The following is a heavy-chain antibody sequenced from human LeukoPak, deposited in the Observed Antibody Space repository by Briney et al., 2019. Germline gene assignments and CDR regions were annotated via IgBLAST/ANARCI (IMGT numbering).Heavy chain of an antibody. CDR3: AKDQRPWLVRRWAIYFDY. CDR1: GFTFRNYA. Sequence: GGSLRLSCAPSGFTFRNYAMHWVRQAPGKGLEWVAVISYAGSNEHYADSVKGRFTISRDNSKNTLFLQMNSLRAEDTAVYYCAKDQRPWLVRRWAIYFDYWGQGTLVTVSS. D-gene: IGHD6-19*01. V-gene: IGHV3-30*04. J-gene: IGHJ4*02. CDR2: ISYAGSNE.